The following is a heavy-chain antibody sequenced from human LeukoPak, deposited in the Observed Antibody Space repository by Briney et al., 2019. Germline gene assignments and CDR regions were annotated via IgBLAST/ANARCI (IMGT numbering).Heavy chain of an antibody. J-gene: IGHJ4*02. D-gene: IGHD3-22*01. V-gene: IGHV3-64*01. CDR2: ISTNGGST. Sequence: PGGSLRLSCAASGFTFSRYFMHWVRQAPGKGLEYVSAISTNGGSTYYANSVKGRFTISRGNSKNTLYLQMGSLRAEDMPVYYCARRGYDSSGYYPDYWGQGTLVTVSS. CDR1: GFTFSRYF. CDR3: ARRGYDSSGYYPDY.